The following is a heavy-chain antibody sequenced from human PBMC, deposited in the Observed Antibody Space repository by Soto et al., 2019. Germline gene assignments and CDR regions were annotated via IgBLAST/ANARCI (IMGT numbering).Heavy chain of an antibody. CDR1: GGSVSSNSYS. J-gene: IGHJ4*02. CDR2: IYSSGST. Sequence: PSETLSLTCTVSGGSVSSNSYSWGWIRQSPGKGLEWIGTIYSSGSTYYNPSLKSRVTISVDTSKNQFSLKLTSVTAADTAVYYCARDKITGLFDYWGQGTLVTVSS. D-gene: IGHD2-8*02. CDR3: ARDKITGLFDY. V-gene: IGHV4-39*07.